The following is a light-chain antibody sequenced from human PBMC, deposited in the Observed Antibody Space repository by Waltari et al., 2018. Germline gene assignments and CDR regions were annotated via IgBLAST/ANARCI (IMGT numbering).Light chain of an antibody. CDR1: QNILYSSNNKNY. J-gene: IGKJ2*01. CDR3: QQYYSSPYT. CDR2: WAS. V-gene: IGKV4-1*01. Sequence: DIVLTQSPDSLAVSLGERATINCKSSQNILYSSNNKNYLAWYQQKAGQPPKLLFYWASTRASGVPDRFSGSGSGTDFTLTSSGLQAEDVAVYYCQQYYSSPYTFGQGTRLEIK.